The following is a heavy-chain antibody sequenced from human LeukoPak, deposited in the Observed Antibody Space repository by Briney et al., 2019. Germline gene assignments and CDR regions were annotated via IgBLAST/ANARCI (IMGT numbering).Heavy chain of an antibody. CDR3: ARDTSSGYSRGWYEADAFDI. CDR2: IRYDGSNK. CDR1: GFTFSSYG. Sequence: GGSLRLSCAASGFTFSSYGMYWVRQAPGEGLEWVAFIRYDGSNKYYADSVKGRFTISRDNSKNTLYLQMNSLRAEDTAVYYCARDTSSGYSRGWYEADAFDIWGQGTMVTVSS. J-gene: IGHJ3*02. D-gene: IGHD6-19*01. V-gene: IGHV3-30*02.